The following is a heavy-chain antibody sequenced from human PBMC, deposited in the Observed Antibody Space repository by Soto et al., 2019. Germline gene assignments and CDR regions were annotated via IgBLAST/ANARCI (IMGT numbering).Heavy chain of an antibody. D-gene: IGHD3-3*01. J-gene: IGHJ5*02. V-gene: IGHV4-34*01. CDR1: GGSVNGYY. CDR2: INHTGGT. Sequence: SETLSLTCAVYGGSVNGYYCNWIRQPPGKGLEWIGEINHTGGTHYNPSLKSRVTLSVDTSKNQFSLRLSSVTAADTAIYFCAARITVFGLLIPPFDPWGQGTKVTVSS. CDR3: AARITVFGLLIPPFDP.